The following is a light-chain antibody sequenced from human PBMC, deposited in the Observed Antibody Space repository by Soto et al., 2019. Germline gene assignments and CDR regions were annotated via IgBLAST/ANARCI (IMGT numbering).Light chain of an antibody. Sequence: EIVMTQSPATLSVSPGERATLSCRASQSVSSNLAWYQQKPGQAPRLLIYGASTRATGIPARFSGSGSGTDFTLTISRLDPDDFAVYYCQQYGGSPRTFGQGTKVDI. J-gene: IGKJ1*01. CDR2: GAS. CDR3: QQYGGSPRT. V-gene: IGKV3-15*01. CDR1: QSVSSN.